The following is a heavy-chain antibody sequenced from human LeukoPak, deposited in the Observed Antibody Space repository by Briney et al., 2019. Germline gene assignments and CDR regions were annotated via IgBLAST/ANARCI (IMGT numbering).Heavy chain of an antibody. J-gene: IGHJ3*02. D-gene: IGHD3-22*01. CDR2: IGTAGDT. CDR1: GFTFSSYD. V-gene: IGHV3-13*01. Sequence: PGGSLRLSCAASGFTFSSYDMHWVRQATGKGLEWVSAIGTAGDTYYPGSVKGRFTISRENAKNSLYLQMNSLRAGDTAVYYCARGYDSSGYPDAFDIWGQGTMVTVSS. CDR3: ARGYDSSGYPDAFDI.